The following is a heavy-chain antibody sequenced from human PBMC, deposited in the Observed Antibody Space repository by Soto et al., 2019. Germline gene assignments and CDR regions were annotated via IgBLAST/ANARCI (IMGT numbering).Heavy chain of an antibody. D-gene: IGHD2-2*01. J-gene: IGHJ4*02. CDR2: IYNNGNT. V-gene: IGHV4-39*02. CDR3: ASRYCPSSSCNWIGNY. CDR1: GGAISSSGYY. Sequence: SETLSLTCTVSGGAISSSGYYWGWIRQPPGKGLEWIGSIYNNGNTYHSPSLKSRVTISVDTSKNHFSLKVSSVTAADTAIFYCASRYCPSSSCNWIGNYWGQGTLVTVSS.